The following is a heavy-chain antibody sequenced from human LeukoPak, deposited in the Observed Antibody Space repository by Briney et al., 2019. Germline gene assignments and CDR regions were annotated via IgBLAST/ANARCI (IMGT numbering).Heavy chain of an antibody. Sequence: GGSLRLSCAASGFTVSSNYMSWVRQAPGKGLEGVAVMSYDVSNKYYADSLKGRFTISRDNSKNTLYMQMNSLRAEDTAVYYCAGNAWLLPIDYWGQGTLVTVSS. CDR1: GFTVSSNY. CDR2: MSYDVSNK. D-gene: IGHD3-22*01. V-gene: IGHV3-30-3*01. CDR3: AGNAWLLPIDY. J-gene: IGHJ4*02.